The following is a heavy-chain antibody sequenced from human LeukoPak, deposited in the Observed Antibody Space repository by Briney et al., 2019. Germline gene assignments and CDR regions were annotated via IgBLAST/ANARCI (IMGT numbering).Heavy chain of an antibody. CDR3: ARAGYYYDSSGYYEGAYYFDY. D-gene: IGHD3-22*01. CDR2: IYYSGST. V-gene: IGHV4-59*01. CDR1: GGSISSYY. Sequence: SETLSLTCTVSGGSISSYYWSWIRQPPGKGLEWIGYIYYSGSTNYNPSLKSRVTISVDTSKNQFSLQLSSVTAADTAVYYCARAGYYYDSSGYYEGAYYFDYWGQGTLVTVSS. J-gene: IGHJ4*02.